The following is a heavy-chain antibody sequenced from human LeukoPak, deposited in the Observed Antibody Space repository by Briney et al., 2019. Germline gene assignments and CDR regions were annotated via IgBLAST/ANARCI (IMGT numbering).Heavy chain of an antibody. J-gene: IGHJ4*02. V-gene: IGHV1-18*01. CDR1: GYTFTSYG. CDR3: ARPTTVEGSFDY. Sequence: DSVKVSCKASGYTFTSYGISWVRQAPGQGLEWMGWISAYNGNTNYAQKLQGRVTMTTDTSTSTAYMELRSLRSDDTAVYYCARPTTVEGSFDYWGQGTLVTVSS. D-gene: IGHD4-23*01. CDR2: ISAYNGNT.